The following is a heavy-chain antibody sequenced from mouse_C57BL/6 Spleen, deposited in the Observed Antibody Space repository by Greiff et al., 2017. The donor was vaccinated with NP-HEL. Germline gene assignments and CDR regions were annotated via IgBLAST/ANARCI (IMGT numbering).Heavy chain of an antibody. Sequence: VQLKQSGPVLVKPGASVKMSCKASGYTFTDYYMNWVKQSHGKSLEWIGVINPYNGGTSYNQKFKGKATLTVDKSSSTAYMELNSLTSEDSAVYYCARSKLGRYYAMDYWGQGTSVTVSS. J-gene: IGHJ4*01. D-gene: IGHD4-1*01. V-gene: IGHV1-19*01. CDR3: ARSKLGRYYAMDY. CDR1: GYTFTDYY. CDR2: INPYNGGT.